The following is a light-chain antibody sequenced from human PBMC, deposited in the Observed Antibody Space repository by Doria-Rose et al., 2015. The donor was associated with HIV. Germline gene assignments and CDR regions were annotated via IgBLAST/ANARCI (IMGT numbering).Light chain of an antibody. V-gene: IGKV3-20*01. CDR1: QSFSSNY. J-gene: IGKJ1*01. Sequence: TQSPGTLSLSPGEGATLPCRASQSFSSNYLAWYQQKPGQAPSLLIYDGSTRATGIPDRFSASGPGTDFTLTINRLEPEDFALYYCHQYGTSWTFGQGTKVEI. CDR2: DGS. CDR3: HQYGTSWT.